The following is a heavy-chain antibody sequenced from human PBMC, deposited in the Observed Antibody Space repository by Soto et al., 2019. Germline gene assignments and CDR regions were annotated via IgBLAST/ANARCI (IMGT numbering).Heavy chain of an antibody. D-gene: IGHD5-18*01. Sequence: GGSLRLSCAASGFTFSSYGMHWVRQAPGKGLEWVAVISYDGSNKYYADSVKGRFTISRDNSKNTLYLQMNSLRAEDTAVYYCAKDSGYSYAYYYYGMDVWGQGTTVTVSS. CDR1: GFTFSSYG. CDR2: ISYDGSNK. J-gene: IGHJ6*02. V-gene: IGHV3-30*18. CDR3: AKDSGYSYAYYYYGMDV.